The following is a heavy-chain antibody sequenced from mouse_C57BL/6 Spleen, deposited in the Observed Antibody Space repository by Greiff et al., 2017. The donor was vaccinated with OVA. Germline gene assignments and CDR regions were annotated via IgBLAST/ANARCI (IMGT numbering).Heavy chain of an antibody. V-gene: IGHV5-17*01. CDR2: ISSGSSTI. J-gene: IGHJ4*01. CDR3: EKAGRQSFYAMDY. D-gene: IGHD2-12*01. CDR1: GFTFSDYG. Sequence: EVMLVESGGGLVKPGGSLKLSCAASGFTFSDYGMHWVRQAPEKGLEWVAYISSGSSTIYYADTVKGRFTISRDNAKNTLCLQMTSLRSEDTAMYYCEKAGRQSFYAMDYWGQGTSVTVSS.